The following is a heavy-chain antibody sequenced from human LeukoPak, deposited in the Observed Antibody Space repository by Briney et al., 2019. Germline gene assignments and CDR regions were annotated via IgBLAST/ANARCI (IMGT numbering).Heavy chain of an antibody. V-gene: IGHV4-59*08. CDR1: GGSISSYY. CDR2: ISYSGST. D-gene: IGHD3-3*01. Sequence: PSETLSLTCTVSGGSISSYYWSWIRQPPGKGLEWIGYISYSGSTNYNPSLKSRVTISVDTSRNQFSLKLSSVTAADTAVYYCARHFSTIFGVVAGWYYFDYWGQGTLVTVSS. J-gene: IGHJ4*02. CDR3: ARHFSTIFGVVAGWYYFDY.